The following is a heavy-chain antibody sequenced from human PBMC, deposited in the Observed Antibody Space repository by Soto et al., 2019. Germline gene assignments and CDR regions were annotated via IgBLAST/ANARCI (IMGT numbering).Heavy chain of an antibody. CDR1: GFTFSSYS. Sequence: GGSLRLSCAASGFTFSSYSMNWVRQDPGKGLEWVSSISSSSSYIYYADSVKGRFTISRDNAKNSLYLQMNSLRAEDTAVYYCARGNNWNDVAAFDIWGQGTMVTVSS. CDR2: ISSSSSYI. J-gene: IGHJ3*02. D-gene: IGHD1-1*01. V-gene: IGHV3-21*01. CDR3: ARGNNWNDVAAFDI.